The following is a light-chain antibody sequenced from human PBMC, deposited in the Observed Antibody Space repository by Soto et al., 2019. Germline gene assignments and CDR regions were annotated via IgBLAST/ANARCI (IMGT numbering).Light chain of an antibody. CDR3: QQYSNWPPWT. V-gene: IGKV3-15*01. CDR2: RAS. Sequence: EIVMTQSPATLSSFPGDRVTLSCRASQSLGGNLAWYQQKPGQAPRLLIFRASSRATGVPARFSASGSGTEFTLTISGLQSEDFAVYYCQQYSNWPPWTFGPGTKVDIK. CDR1: QSLGGN. J-gene: IGKJ1*01.